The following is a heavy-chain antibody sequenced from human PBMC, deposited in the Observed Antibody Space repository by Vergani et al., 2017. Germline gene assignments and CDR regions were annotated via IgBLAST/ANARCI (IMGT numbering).Heavy chain of an antibody. CDR3: ARSLVAGKGGY. V-gene: IGHV3-48*01. CDR1: GFTFSSYS. CDR2: ISTTSDTI. J-gene: IGHJ4*02. D-gene: IGHD6-19*01. Sequence: DVQLVESGGDLVQPGGSLRLSCAASGFTFSSYSMKWVRQAPGKGLEWISYISTTSDTIYYADSVRGRFTISRDNAKNSLYLEMNSLRVEDTAVYFCARSLVAGKGGYWGQGTRVAVSS.